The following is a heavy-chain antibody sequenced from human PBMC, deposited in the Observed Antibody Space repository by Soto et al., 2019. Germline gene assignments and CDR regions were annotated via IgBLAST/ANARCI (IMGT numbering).Heavy chain of an antibody. V-gene: IGHV4-39*01. Sequence: QLQLQESGPGLVKPSETLSLTCTVSGGSIFSSSYYWGWIRQPPGEGLEGIGTFYYRGSTYYNPSLKSRVTISVATSKNQFSLKLTSVTAADTAVSYCARQWGYDAFDIWGQGTLVTVSS. D-gene: IGHD1-26*01. CDR1: GGSIFSSSYY. CDR3: ARQWGYDAFDI. CDR2: FYYRGST. J-gene: IGHJ3*02.